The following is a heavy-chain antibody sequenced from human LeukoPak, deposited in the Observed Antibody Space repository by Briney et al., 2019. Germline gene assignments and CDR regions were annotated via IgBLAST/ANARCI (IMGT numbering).Heavy chain of an antibody. CDR1: GFTFSDYY. D-gene: IGHD4-17*01. CDR2: ISSSGSTI. CDR3: VRDDYGVENLPFDY. Sequence: GGSLRLSCAASGFTFSDYYMSWIRQAPGKGLEWVSYISSSGSTILYADSVKGRFTISRDNAKNSLYLQMNSLRAEDTAVYYCVRDDYGVENLPFDYWGQGTLVTVSS. J-gene: IGHJ4*02. V-gene: IGHV3-11*04.